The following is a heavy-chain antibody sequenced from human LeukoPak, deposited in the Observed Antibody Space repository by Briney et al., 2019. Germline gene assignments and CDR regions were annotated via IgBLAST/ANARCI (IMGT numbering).Heavy chain of an antibody. CDR3: ARDRDDSSTYYFRLDP. CDR1: SDSISSYY. V-gene: IGHV4-59*01. Sequence: PSETLSLTCTVSSDSISSYYWSWIWQPPGKGLEWIGYIHYTGTTSYNPSLKSRVTISVDTSKNQFSLTLSSVTAADTAVYYCARDRDDSSTYYFRLDPWGQGTLVTVSS. CDR2: IHYTGTT. J-gene: IGHJ5*02. D-gene: IGHD3-22*01.